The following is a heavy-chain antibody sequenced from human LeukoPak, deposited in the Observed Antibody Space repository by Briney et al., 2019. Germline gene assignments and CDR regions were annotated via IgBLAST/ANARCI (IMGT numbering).Heavy chain of an antibody. CDR2: INPNSGGT. D-gene: IGHD3-16*02. Sequence: GASVKVSCKASGYTFTGYYVHWVRQAPGQGLEWMGWINPNSGGTNYAQKFQGRVTITRNTSISTAYMELSSLRSEDTAVYYCARGPRYDYVWGSYRSHFDYWGQGTLVTVSS. CDR3: ARGPRYDYVWGSYRSHFDY. V-gene: IGHV1-2*02. CDR1: GYTFTGYY. J-gene: IGHJ4*02.